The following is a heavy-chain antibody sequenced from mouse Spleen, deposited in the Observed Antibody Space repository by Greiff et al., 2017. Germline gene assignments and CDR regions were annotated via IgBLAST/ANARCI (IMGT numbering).Heavy chain of an antibody. D-gene: IGHD1-1*01. V-gene: IGHV1-82*01. CDR2: IYPGDGDT. Sequence: VQLQQSGPELVKPGASVKISCKASGYAFSSSWMNWVKQRPGQGLEWIGRIYPGDGDTNYNGKFKGKATLTADKSSSTAYMQLSSLTSVDSAVYFCARSDYYYGSQYYFDYWGQGTTLTVSS. J-gene: IGHJ2*01. CDR1: GYAFSSSW. CDR3: ARSDYYYGSQYYFDY.